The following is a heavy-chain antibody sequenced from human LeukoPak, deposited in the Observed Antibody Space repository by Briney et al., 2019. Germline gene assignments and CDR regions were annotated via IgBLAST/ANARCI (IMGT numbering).Heavy chain of an antibody. D-gene: IGHD6-19*01. J-gene: IGHJ6*03. CDR3: ARGWPPGYSSGWYSYYYYYMDV. V-gene: IGHV4-39*07. Sequence: SETLSLTCTVSGGSISSSSYYWGWIRQLPGKGLEWIGSIYYSGSTYYNPSLKSRVTISVDTSKNQFSLKLSSVTAADTAVYYCARGWPPGYSSGWYSYYYYYMDVWGKGTTVTISS. CDR2: IYYSGST. CDR1: GGSISSSSYY.